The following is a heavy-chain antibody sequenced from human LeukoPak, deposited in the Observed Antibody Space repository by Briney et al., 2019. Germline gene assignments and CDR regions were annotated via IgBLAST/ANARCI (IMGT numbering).Heavy chain of an antibody. CDR1: GGSISSYY. CDR3: ARRDRLEPLDV. J-gene: IGHJ6*02. CDR2: IYYSGST. V-gene: IGHV4-59*08. D-gene: IGHD1-1*01. Sequence: SSATLSLTCTVSGGSISSYYWSWIRQPPGEGLEWNGYIYYSGSTNYNPSLKSRVTISVDTSKNQFSLKLSSVTAADTAVYYCARRDRLEPLDVWGQGTTVTVSS.